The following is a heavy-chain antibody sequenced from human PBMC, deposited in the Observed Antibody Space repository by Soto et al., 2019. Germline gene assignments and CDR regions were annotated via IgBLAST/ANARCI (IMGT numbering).Heavy chain of an antibody. J-gene: IGHJ6*02. D-gene: IGHD3-3*01. V-gene: IGHV1-2*04. CDR2: INPNSGGT. CDR3: ARDWGGSDYYYGMDV. CDR1: GYTFTGYY. Sequence: ASVKVSCKASGYTFTGYYMHWVRQAPGQGLEWMGWINPNSGGTNYAQKFQGWVTMTRDTSISTAYMELSRLRSDDTAVYYCARDWGGSDYYYGMDVWGQGTTVTVSS.